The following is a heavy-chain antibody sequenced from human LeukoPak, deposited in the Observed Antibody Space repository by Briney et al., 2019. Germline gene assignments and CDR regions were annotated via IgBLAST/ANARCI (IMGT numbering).Heavy chain of an antibody. Sequence: SETLSLTCTVSGDSISSFYWSWIRQPAGKGLEWIGRLHPSGTTSYIPSLKSRVTMSLDTSKNQFSLRLSSVTAADTAVYYCARESMVRGVTHFDYWGQGTLVTVSS. J-gene: IGHJ4*02. CDR1: GDSISSFY. CDR2: LHPSGTT. D-gene: IGHD3-10*01. CDR3: ARESMVRGVTHFDY. V-gene: IGHV4-4*07.